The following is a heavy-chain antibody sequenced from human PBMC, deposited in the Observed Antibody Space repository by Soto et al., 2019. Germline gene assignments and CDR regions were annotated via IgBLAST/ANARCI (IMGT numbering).Heavy chain of an antibody. CDR3: VRDGTKTLRDWFDP. J-gene: IGHJ5*02. CDR2: IYATGTT. Sequence: KPSETLSLTCTVSGASISGFYLSWIRKSAGKGLEWIGRIYATGTTDYNPSLKSRVMMSVDTSKKQFSLKLRSVTAADTAVYYCVRDGTKTLRDWFDPWGQGISVTVYS. D-gene: IGHD1-1*01. V-gene: IGHV4-4*07. CDR1: GASISGFY.